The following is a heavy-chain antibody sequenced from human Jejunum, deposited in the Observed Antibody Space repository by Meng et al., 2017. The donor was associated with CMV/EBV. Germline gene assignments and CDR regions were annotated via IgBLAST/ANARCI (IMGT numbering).Heavy chain of an antibody. J-gene: IGHJ5*02. CDR1: NGDYY. CDR2: IYHTGRT. CDR3: ARTQDCTSTSCYTGFDP. Sequence: NGDYYWSWLRQPPGKGLEWIGFIYHTGRTYYNPSLKSRVTISVDTSKNQFSLRQSSLTAADTAVYYCARTQDCTSTSCYTGFDPWGQGTLVTVSS. D-gene: IGHD2-2*01. V-gene: IGHV4-30-4*08.